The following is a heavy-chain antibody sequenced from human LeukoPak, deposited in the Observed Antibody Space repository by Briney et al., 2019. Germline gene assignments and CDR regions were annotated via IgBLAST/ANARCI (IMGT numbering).Heavy chain of an antibody. CDR1: GFTFSHYA. J-gene: IGHJ4*02. CDR3: AKEGDYCSSSGCHKRGIDY. D-gene: IGHD2-2*01. CDR2: IWYDGSHD. Sequence: QPGGSLRLSCAASGFTFSHYAMHWVRQAPGKGLERVAVIWYDGSHDTYTDSVKGRFTVSRDNFKNVLHLQMNSLRVEDTAVYYCAKEGDYCSSSGCHKRGIDYWGQGTLVTVSS. V-gene: IGHV3-33*06.